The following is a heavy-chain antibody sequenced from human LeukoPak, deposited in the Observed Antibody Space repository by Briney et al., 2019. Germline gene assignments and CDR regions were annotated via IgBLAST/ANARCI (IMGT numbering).Heavy chain of an antibody. CDR2: INHSGST. CDR3: ARDLGIGGSPPTY. CDR1: GGSISSGNW. V-gene: IGHV4-4*02. Sequence: PSETLSLTCAVSGGSISSGNWWSWVRQPPGKGLEWIGEINHSGSTNYNPSLKSRVTISVDKSKNQFSLELTSVTAADTAFYYCARDLGIGGSPPTYWGQGTLVTVSS. J-gene: IGHJ4*02. D-gene: IGHD1-26*01.